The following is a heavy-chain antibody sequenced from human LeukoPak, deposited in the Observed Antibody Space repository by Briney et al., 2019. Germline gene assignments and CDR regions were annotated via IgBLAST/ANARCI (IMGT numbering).Heavy chain of an antibody. Sequence: SETLYLTCTVSGGSISSYYWSWIRQPPGKGLEWIGYIYYSGSTNYNPSLKSRVTISVDTSKNQFSLKLSSVTAADTAVYYCARGYVYFDYWGQGTLVTVSS. CDR3: ARGYVYFDY. CDR2: IYYSGST. D-gene: IGHD2-15*01. CDR1: GGSISSYY. V-gene: IGHV4-59*01. J-gene: IGHJ4*02.